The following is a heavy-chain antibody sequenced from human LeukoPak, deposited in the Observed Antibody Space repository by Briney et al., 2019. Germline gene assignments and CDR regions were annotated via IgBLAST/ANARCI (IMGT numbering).Heavy chain of an antibody. CDR2: IRSKVDGGTA. CDR1: GFSFNNAW. CDR3: IIYIGSSGWS. D-gene: IGHD6-19*01. J-gene: IGHJ4*02. Sequence: GGSLRLSCAASGFSFNNAWMNWVRQAPGKGLEWVGRIRSKVDGGTADYAPPVKARFTISRDDSKNTLYLQMNSLKTEDTAMYYCIIYIGSSGWSWGQGTLVTVSS. V-gene: IGHV3-15*01.